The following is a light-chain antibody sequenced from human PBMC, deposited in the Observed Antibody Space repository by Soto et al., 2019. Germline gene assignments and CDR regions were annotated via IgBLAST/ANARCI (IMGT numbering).Light chain of an antibody. Sequence: QSVLTQPASVSGSPGQSITISCTGTSSDVGGFNYVSWYQHHPGKAPKLIIYEVSYRPSGVSNRFSGSKSGNTASLTISGLQAEDEADFYCSSYTTNNTHVFGTGTKVTV. CDR3: SSYTTNNTHV. V-gene: IGLV2-14*01. CDR1: SSDVGGFNY. CDR2: EVS. J-gene: IGLJ1*01.